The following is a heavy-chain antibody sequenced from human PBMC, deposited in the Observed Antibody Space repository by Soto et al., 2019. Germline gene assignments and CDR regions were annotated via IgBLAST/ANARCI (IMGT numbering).Heavy chain of an antibody. V-gene: IGHV1-18*01. Sequence: ASVKVSGKASGYTFTSYGISWVRQAPGQGLEWMGWISAYNGNTNYAQKLQGRVTMTTDTSTSTAYMELRSLRSDDTAVYYCARVLGRDYDFWSGFGWFDPWGQGTLVTVSS. CDR1: GYTFTSYG. J-gene: IGHJ5*02. D-gene: IGHD3-3*01. CDR3: ARVLGRDYDFWSGFGWFDP. CDR2: ISAYNGNT.